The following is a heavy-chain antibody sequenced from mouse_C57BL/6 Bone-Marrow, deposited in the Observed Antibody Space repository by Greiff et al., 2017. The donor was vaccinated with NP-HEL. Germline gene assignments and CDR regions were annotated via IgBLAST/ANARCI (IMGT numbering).Heavy chain of an antibody. CDR2: IWTGGGT. V-gene: IGHV2-9-1*01. J-gene: IGHJ1*03. CDR3: ARKTTVGRDWYFDV. CDR1: GFSLTSYA. Sequence: VKLVESGPGLVAPSQSLSITCTVSGFSLTSYAISWVRQPPGKGLEWLGVIWTGGGTNYNSALKSRLSISKDNSKSQVFLKMNSLQTDDTARYYCARKTTVGRDWYFDVWGTGTTVTVSS. D-gene: IGHD1-1*01.